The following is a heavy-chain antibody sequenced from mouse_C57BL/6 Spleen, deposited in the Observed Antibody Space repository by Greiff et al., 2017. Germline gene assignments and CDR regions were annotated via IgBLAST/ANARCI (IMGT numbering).Heavy chain of an antibody. Sequence: QVQLKESGPELVKPGASVKISCKASGYAFSSSWLNGVKQRPGKGLEWIGRIYPGDGDTNYNGKVKGKATLTADKSSSTAYMQLSSLTSEDSAVYFCARNGLTGAEGVYYAMDYWGQGTSVTVSS. CDR2: IYPGDGDT. V-gene: IGHV1-82*01. J-gene: IGHJ4*01. D-gene: IGHD4-1*01. CDR3: ARNGLTGAEGVYYAMDY. CDR1: GYAFSSSW.